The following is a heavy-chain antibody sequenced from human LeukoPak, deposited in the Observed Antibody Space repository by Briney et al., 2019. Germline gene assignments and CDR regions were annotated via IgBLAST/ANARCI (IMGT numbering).Heavy chain of an antibody. CDR2: IYYSGST. CDR3: ARGFDGYNFDY. Sequence: PSETLSLTCTVSGGSISSYYWSWIRQPPGKGLEWIGYIYYSGSTNYNPSLKSRVTISVDRSKNQFSLKLSSVTAADTAVYYCARGFDGYNFDYWGQGTLVTVSS. J-gene: IGHJ4*02. CDR1: GGSISSYY. V-gene: IGHV4-59*12. D-gene: IGHD5-24*01.